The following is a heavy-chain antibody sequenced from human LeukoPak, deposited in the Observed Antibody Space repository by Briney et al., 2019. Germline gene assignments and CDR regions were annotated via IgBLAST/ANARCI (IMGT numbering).Heavy chain of an antibody. Sequence: ETLSLTCTVSGYSISSGYFWGCIRQAPGKGLEWVSSISSSSNYIYYADSVKGRFTISRDNAKNSLFLQMNSLRTEDTAVYYCARAPTSEQQLHFDYWGQGTLVTVSS. CDR2: ISSSSNYI. CDR3: ARAPTSEQQLHFDY. V-gene: IGHV3-21*01. J-gene: IGHJ4*02. CDR1: GYSISSGY. D-gene: IGHD6-13*01.